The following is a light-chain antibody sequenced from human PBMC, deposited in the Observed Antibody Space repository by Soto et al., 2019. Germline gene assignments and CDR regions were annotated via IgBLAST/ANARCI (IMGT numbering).Light chain of an antibody. J-gene: IGLJ1*01. CDR2: STS. V-gene: IGLV7-43*01. Sequence: QAVVTQEPSLTVSPGGTVTLTCASSTGAVTSGYYPNWFQQKPGQAPRALIYSTSNTHSWTPARFSGSTLRGKAPLTLSGVPPEEDAEYYCLLDCGGIYVFGAGTKLTVL. CDR1: TGAVTSGYY. CDR3: LLDCGGIYV.